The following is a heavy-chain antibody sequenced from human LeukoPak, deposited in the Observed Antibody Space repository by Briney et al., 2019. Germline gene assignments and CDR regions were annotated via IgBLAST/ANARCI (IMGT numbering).Heavy chain of an antibody. D-gene: IGHD3-16*02. J-gene: IGHJ4*02. CDR1: GFTFDDYA. Sequence: PGGSLRLSCAASGFTFDDYAMHWVRQAPGKGLEWVSLISWDGGSTYYADSVKGRYTISRDNSKNTLYLQMNSLRAEDTAVYYCAKDCDYVWGSYRPGSSGSDYWGQGTLVTVSS. CDR3: AKDCDYVWGSYRPGSSGSDY. V-gene: IGHV3-43D*03. CDR2: ISWDGGST.